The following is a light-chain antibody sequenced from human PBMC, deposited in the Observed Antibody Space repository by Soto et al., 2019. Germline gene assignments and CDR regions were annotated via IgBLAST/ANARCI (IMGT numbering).Light chain of an antibody. CDR2: EVS. Sequence: QSALTPPASVSGSPGQSITISCTGTSHDVGGYAYVSWYQQYPGKAPKLVISEVSNRPSGVSHRFSGSRSGNTASLTISGLQAEDEADYHCCSYTGNTTPVFGGGTKVTVL. J-gene: IGLJ3*02. CDR3: CSYTGNTTPV. CDR1: SHDVGGYAY. V-gene: IGLV2-14*01.